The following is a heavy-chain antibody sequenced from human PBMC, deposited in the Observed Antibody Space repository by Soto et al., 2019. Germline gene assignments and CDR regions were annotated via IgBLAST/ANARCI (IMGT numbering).Heavy chain of an antibody. J-gene: IGHJ4*02. CDR1: GFTFSTYA. Sequence: EVQLLESGGGLVQPGGSLRLSCAASGFTFSTYAMNWVRQAPGKGLEWVSGISGSGDSTYYADSVKGRFTVSRDNSKNTLYLQMNSQRAEDTAVFYCAKERSSGWSFDYWGQGTLVTVSS. CDR2: ISGSGDST. CDR3: AKERSSGWSFDY. V-gene: IGHV3-23*01. D-gene: IGHD6-19*01.